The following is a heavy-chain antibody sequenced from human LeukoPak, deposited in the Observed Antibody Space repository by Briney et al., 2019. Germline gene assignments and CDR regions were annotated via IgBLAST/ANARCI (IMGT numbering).Heavy chain of an antibody. CDR3: ASSFADTSGWSNYYYLDV. J-gene: IGHJ6*03. D-gene: IGHD6-19*01. CDR2: IYYSGST. Sequence: PSETLTLTCTVTGGSISSSSHYWGWIRQPPGKALEWIGTIYYSGSTHCKPSLKSRVPIAVDTSENQSSLKLKSVTAADTAVYYCASSFADTSGWSNYYYLDVWGKGTTVTVSS. V-gene: IGHV4-39*01. CDR1: GGSISSSSHY.